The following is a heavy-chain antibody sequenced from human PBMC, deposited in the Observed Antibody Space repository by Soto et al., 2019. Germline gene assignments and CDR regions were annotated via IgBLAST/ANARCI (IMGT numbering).Heavy chain of an antibody. J-gene: IGHJ4*02. V-gene: IGHV3-23*01. Sequence: EVQLLESGGGLVQPGGSLRLSCAASGFTFSNYAMTWVRQAPGMGLEWVSVITGSGGGTYFVDSVKGRFTISRDNSKNTVYLQMNTLRAEDTAVYYCAKRPLTAAGFDYWGQGTLVTVSS. CDR3: AKRPLTAAGFDY. CDR2: ITGSGGGT. D-gene: IGHD6-13*01. CDR1: GFTFSNYA.